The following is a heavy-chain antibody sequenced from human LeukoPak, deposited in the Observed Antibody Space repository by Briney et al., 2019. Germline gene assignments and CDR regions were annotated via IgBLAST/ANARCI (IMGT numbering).Heavy chain of an antibody. D-gene: IGHD2-2*01. CDR2: ISSSGSTI. Sequence: GGSLRLSCAASGFTFSDYYMSWIRQAPGKGLEWVSYISSSGSTIYYADSVKGRFTISRDNAKNSLYLQMNSLRAEDTAVYYCARVQPPDYYYGMDVWGQGTTVTVSS. V-gene: IGHV3-11*04. CDR1: GFTFSDYY. J-gene: IGHJ6*02. CDR3: ARVQPPDYYYGMDV.